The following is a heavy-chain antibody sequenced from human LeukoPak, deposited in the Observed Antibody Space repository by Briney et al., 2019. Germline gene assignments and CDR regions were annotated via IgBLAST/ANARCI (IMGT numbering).Heavy chain of an antibody. CDR2: INPTGGST. CDR3: ARGYPPRRYYDSSGYYSYYFDY. CDR1: GYTFTSYY. Sequence: GASVKVSCKASGYTFTSYYMHWVRQAPGQGLEWMGLINPTGGSTGYAQKFQGRVSMTRDMSTSTDYMELSSLRSDDTAVYYCARGYPPRRYYDSSGYYSYYFDYWGQGILVTVSS. D-gene: IGHD3-22*01. V-gene: IGHV1-46*01. J-gene: IGHJ4*02.